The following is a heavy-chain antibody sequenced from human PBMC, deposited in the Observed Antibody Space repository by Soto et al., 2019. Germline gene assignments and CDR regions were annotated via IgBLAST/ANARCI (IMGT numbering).Heavy chain of an antibody. CDR1: GYSFTSYW. CDR3: ARRNYYDSSGYYYQDYYYGMDV. J-gene: IGHJ6*02. CDR2: IDPSDSYT. Sequence: PGESLKISCKGSGYSFTSYWISWVRQMPGKGLEWMGRIDPSDSYTNYSPSFQGHVTISADKSISTAYLQWSSLKASDTAMYYCARRNYYDSSGYYYQDYYYGMDVWGQGTTVTVSS. D-gene: IGHD3-22*01. V-gene: IGHV5-10-1*01.